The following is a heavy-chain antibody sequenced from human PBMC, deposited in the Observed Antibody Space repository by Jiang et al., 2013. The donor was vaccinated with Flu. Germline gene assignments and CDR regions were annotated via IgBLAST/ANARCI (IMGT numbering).Heavy chain of an antibody. V-gene: IGHV3-30*18. CDR2: ISYDGSNK. Sequence: WVRQAPGKGLEWVAVISYDGSNKYYADSVKGRFTISRDNSKNTLYLQMNSLRAEDTAVYYCAKEDDFGTFDYWGQGTLVTVSS. D-gene: IGHD3-3*01. CDR3: AKEDDFGTFDY. J-gene: IGHJ4*02.